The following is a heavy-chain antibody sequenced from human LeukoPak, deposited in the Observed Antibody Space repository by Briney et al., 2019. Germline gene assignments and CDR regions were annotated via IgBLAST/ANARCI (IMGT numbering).Heavy chain of an antibody. CDR3: AREIGGY. J-gene: IGHJ4*02. Sequence: SETLSLTCTVSGGSISSYYWSWIRQPPGKGLEWIGYIYYSGSTNYNPSLKSRDTISVDTSKNQFALKLSSVTAADTAVYYCAREIGGYWGQGTLVTVSS. CDR2: IYYSGST. CDR1: GGSISSYY. D-gene: IGHD2/OR15-2a*01. V-gene: IGHV4-59*01.